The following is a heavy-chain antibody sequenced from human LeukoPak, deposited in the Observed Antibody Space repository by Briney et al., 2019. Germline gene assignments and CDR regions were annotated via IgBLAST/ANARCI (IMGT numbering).Heavy chain of an antibody. CDR3: AKDPYDYGDYVPDY. J-gene: IGHJ4*02. CDR2: ISYDGSNK. CDR1: GFTFSSYG. V-gene: IGHV3-30*18. D-gene: IGHD4-17*01. Sequence: GRSLRLSCAASGFTFSSYGMHWVRQAPGKGLEWVAVISYDGSNKYYADSVKGRFTISRDNPKSTLYLQMNSLRAEDTAVYYCAKDPYDYGDYVPDYWGQGTLVTVSS.